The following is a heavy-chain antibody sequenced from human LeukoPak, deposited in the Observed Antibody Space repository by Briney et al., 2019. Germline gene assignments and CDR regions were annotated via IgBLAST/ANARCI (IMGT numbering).Heavy chain of an antibody. D-gene: IGHD4-11*01. V-gene: IGHV1-8*02. Sequence: ASVKVSCKASGYTFTNYYMHWVRQAPGQGLEWMGWMNPNSGNTGYAQKFQGRVTMTRNTSISTAYMELSSLRYEDTAVYYCATDYTDYSLDYWGQGTLVTVSS. CDR3: ATDYTDYSLDY. J-gene: IGHJ4*02. CDR2: MNPNSGNT. CDR1: GYTFTNYY.